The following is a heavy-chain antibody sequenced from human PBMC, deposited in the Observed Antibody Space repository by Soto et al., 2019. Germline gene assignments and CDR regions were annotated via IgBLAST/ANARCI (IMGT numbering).Heavy chain of an antibody. Sequence: ASVKVSCKASDYTFTSYGISWVRQAPGQGLEWMGWISAYNGNTNYAQKLQGRVTMTTDTSTSTAYMELRSLRSDDTAVYYCAASYDILTGSGAFDIWGQGTMVTVSS. CDR3: AASYDILTGSGAFDI. V-gene: IGHV1-18*01. D-gene: IGHD3-9*01. J-gene: IGHJ3*02. CDR2: ISAYNGNT. CDR1: DYTFTSYG.